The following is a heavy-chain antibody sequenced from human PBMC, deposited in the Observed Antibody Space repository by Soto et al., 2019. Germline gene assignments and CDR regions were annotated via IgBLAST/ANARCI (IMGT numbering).Heavy chain of an antibody. CDR3: TRRVRSTGLLDY. D-gene: IGHD4-4*01. J-gene: IGHJ4*02. V-gene: IGHV4-39*01. CDR1: GNSISGTSSF. CDR2: VYYTGST. Sequence: QLQLRESGPGLGNPSETLSLTCTVSGNSISGTSSFWAWIRQPPGKNLEWIGSVYYTGSTYYNSSLKSRVSISIDTSKNQCSLSLNSVTAADTAVYYCTRRVRSTGLLDYWGQGALVTVSS.